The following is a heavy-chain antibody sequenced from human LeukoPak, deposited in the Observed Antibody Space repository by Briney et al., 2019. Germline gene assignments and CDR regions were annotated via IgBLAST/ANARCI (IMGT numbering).Heavy chain of an antibody. CDR1: GGSISSSSYY. CDR3: ARDGYNSGYFDY. J-gene: IGHJ4*02. Sequence: SETLSLTCTVSGGSISSSSYYWGWIRQPPGKGLEWIGSIYYSGSTYYNPSLKSRLTISVDTSKNQFSLKLSSVTAADTAVYYCARDGYNSGYFDYWGQGTLVTVSS. CDR2: IYYSGST. V-gene: IGHV4-39*07. D-gene: IGHD5-24*01.